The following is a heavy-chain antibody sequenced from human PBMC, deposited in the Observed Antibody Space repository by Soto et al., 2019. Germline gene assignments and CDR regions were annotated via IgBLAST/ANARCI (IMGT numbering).Heavy chain of an antibody. CDR2: IYNGVRT. D-gene: IGHD5-12*01. J-gene: IGHJ4*02. CDR3: ARRVIVATIDF. V-gene: IGHV4-39*01. CDR1: GDSIRSSSYY. Sequence: SETLSLTCSVSGDSIRSSSYYWAWIRQPPGKGLEWIGSIYNGVRTFYNPSLKSRVTISADTSKNQFSLRLNSVTAADTAMYYCARRVIVATIDFWGQGTLVTVSS.